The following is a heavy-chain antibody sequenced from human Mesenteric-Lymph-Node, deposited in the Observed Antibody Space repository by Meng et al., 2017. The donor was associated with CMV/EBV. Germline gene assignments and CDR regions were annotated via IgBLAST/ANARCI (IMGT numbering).Heavy chain of an antibody. CDR1: GFTFSSYA. Sequence: GESLKISCAASGFTFSSYAMHWVRQAPGKGLEWVAVISYDGSNKYYADSVKGRFTISRDNSKNTLYLQMNSLRAEDTAVYYCTTDCSTSCYKGVNYYYYGMDVWGQGTTVTVSS. CDR2: ISYDGSNK. CDR3: TTDCSTSCYKGVNYYYYGMDV. D-gene: IGHD2-2*02. V-gene: IGHV3-30-3*01. J-gene: IGHJ6*02.